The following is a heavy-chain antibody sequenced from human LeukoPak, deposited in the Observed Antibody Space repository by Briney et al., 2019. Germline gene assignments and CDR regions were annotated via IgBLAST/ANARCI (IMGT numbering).Heavy chain of an antibody. V-gene: IGHV3-7*04. J-gene: IGHJ4*02. CDR1: GFTFSKFW. CDR2: IHPEGNEK. D-gene: IGHD1-1*01. CDR3: ARGDDFSGDH. Sequence: GGSLRLSCAPFGFTFSKFWMSWVRQVPGRGLEWVAHIHPEGNEKYHVESVEGRFTISRDNTRDLLFLQMNGLRVEDTAVYYCARGDDFSGDHWGQGTLVTVSS.